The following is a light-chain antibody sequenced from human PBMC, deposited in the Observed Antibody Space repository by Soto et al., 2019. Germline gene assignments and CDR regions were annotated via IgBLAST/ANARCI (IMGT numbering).Light chain of an antibody. Sequence: QSVLTQPPSVSGAPGQRVTISCTGSSSNIGAGYDVHWYQQLPGTAPKLLIYGNSNRPSGVPDRFSGSKSGTSASPSITGLQAEDEADYYFQSYDSSLSGFYVFGTGTKLTVL. CDR2: GNS. CDR1: SSNIGAGYD. CDR3: QSYDSSLSGFYV. V-gene: IGLV1-40*01. J-gene: IGLJ1*01.